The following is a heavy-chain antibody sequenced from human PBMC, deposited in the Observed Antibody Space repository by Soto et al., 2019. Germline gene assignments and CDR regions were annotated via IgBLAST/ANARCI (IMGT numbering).Heavy chain of an antibody. D-gene: IGHD6-19*01. CDR3: AHIVVAGLGYYFDY. J-gene: IGHJ4*02. CDR1: GFSLSSTRMA. V-gene: IGHV2-5*02. CDR2: IYWDDDK. Sequence: QITLKESGPPLVKPTQTLTLTCTFSGFSLSSTRMAVGWIRQPPGRALEWLALIYWDDDKRYSPFLKSRLTITKDTSKNQVVLTMPNMDPVDTARYFCAHIVVAGLGYYFDYWGKGTLVTVSS.